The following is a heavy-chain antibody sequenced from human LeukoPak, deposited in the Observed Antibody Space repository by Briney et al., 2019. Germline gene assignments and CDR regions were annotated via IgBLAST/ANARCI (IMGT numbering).Heavy chain of an antibody. Sequence: GASVKVPCKASGYTFTSYAMHWVRQAPGQRLEWMGWINAGNGNTKYSQKFQGRVTITRDTSASTAYMELSSLRSEDTAVYYCARVDLLVIAAAGTFDYWGQGTLVTVSS. CDR1: GYTFTSYA. J-gene: IGHJ4*02. D-gene: IGHD6-13*01. V-gene: IGHV1-3*01. CDR3: ARVDLLVIAAAGTFDY. CDR2: INAGNGNT.